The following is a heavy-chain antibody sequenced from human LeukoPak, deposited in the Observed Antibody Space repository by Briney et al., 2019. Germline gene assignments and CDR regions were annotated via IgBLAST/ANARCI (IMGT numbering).Heavy chain of an antibody. Sequence: GGSLRLSCTASGFTFADYAISWVRQAPGKRLDWIGFIRSKTSGGTTEYAASVKGRFTILRGDSKSIAYLQINSLKTEDTAVYYCTRGDGSGSYWGQGTLVTVSS. D-gene: IGHD1-26*01. CDR3: TRGDGSGSY. J-gene: IGHJ4*02. CDR2: IRSKTSGGTT. CDR1: GFTFADYA. V-gene: IGHV3-49*04.